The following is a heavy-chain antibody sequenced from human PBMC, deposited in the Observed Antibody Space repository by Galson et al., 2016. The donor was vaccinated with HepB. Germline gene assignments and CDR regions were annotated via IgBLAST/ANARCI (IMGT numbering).Heavy chain of an antibody. CDR3: AREWRQLAGGWFDP. CDR2: IWYDGSGP. Sequence: SLRLSCAGSGFAFNKYGMHWIRQAPGKGLEWVAFIWYDGSGPYYSDSVKGRFTISRDNSRNTLSLQMNSLRAEDTAMYYCAREWRQLAGGWFDPWGQGALVIVSS. D-gene: IGHD1-1*01. CDR1: GFAFNKYG. J-gene: IGHJ5*02. V-gene: IGHV3-33*01.